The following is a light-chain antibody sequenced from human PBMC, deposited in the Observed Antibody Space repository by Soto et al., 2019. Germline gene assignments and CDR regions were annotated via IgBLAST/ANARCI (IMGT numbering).Light chain of an antibody. V-gene: IGKV3-15*01. CDR1: QTVSSN. CDR2: GAS. Sequence: EIVITQSPATLSVSPGERATLSCRASQTVSSNLAWYQQRPGQAPRLLIYGASTRSTGIPARFSGSGSGTEFTLIISSLQSEDYAVYYCQQYHNWYTFGQGTKLEIK. CDR3: QQYHNWYT. J-gene: IGKJ2*01.